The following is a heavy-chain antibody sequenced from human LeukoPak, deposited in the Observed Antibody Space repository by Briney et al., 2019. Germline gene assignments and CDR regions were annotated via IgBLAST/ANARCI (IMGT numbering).Heavy chain of an antibody. CDR2: ISGNSGSI. D-gene: IGHD1-26*01. CDR3: AKGLVGATSDAFDI. J-gene: IGHJ3*02. Sequence: PGGSLRLSCAPSGFTFDDYAMHWVRHAPGKGLEWVSGISGNSGSIGYADSVKGRFTISRDNAKNSLYLQMNSLRAEDMALYYCAKGLVGATSDAFDIWGQGTMVTVSS. CDR1: GFTFDDYA. V-gene: IGHV3-9*03.